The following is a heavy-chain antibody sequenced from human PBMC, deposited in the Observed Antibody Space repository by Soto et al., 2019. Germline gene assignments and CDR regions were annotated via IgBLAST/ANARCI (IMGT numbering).Heavy chain of an antibody. CDR2: ISGSGGST. D-gene: IGHD3-16*01. Sequence: EVQLLESGGGLVQPGGSLRLSCAASGFTFSSYAMSWVRQAPGKGLEWVSAISGSGGSTYYADSVKGRFTISRDNSKNTLYLQMHRLRAEDTAVYYCAKDFTPVWLRFYFDYWGQGTLVTVSS. CDR1: GFTFSSYA. J-gene: IGHJ4*02. V-gene: IGHV3-23*01. CDR3: AKDFTPVWLRFYFDY.